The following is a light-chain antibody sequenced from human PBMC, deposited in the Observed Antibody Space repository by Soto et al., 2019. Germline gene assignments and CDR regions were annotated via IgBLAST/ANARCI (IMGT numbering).Light chain of an antibody. V-gene: IGLV3-21*02. CDR1: NIGGKN. Sequence: SYELTQPPSVSVAPGQTATVSCGGNNIGGKNVHWYQQKPGQAPVLVVYDDSDRPSGIPERFSGSNSGNMATLTISRVEAGDEADYYCQVWDTNSDYVFGSGTKGTVL. J-gene: IGLJ1*01. CDR2: DDS. CDR3: QVWDTNSDYV.